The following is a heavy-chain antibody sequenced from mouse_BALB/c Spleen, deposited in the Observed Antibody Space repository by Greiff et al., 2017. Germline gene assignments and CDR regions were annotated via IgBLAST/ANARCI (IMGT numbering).Heavy chain of an antibody. V-gene: IGHV5-4*02. CDR3: ARDRYDGGGAMDY. CDR1: GFTFSDYY. D-gene: IGHD2-14*01. J-gene: IGHJ4*01. Sequence: EVHLVESGGGLVKPGGSLKLSCAASGFTFSDYYMYWVRQTPEKRLEWVATISDGGSYTYYPDSVKGRFTISRDNAKNNLYLQMSSLKSEDTAMYYCARDRYDGGGAMDYWGQGTSVTVSS. CDR2: ISDGGSYT.